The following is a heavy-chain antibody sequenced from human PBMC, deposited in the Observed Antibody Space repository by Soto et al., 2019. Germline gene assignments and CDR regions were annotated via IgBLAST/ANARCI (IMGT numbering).Heavy chain of an antibody. CDR2: ISSSGSTI. CDR3: ARRPREDQTGWVSYYYYYYMDV. D-gene: IGHD1-26*01. J-gene: IGHJ6*03. Sequence: PGGSLRLSCAASGFTFSDYYMSWIRQAPGKGLEWVSYISSSGSTIYYAGYVKGRFTISRDNAKNSLYLQMNSLRAEDTAVYYCARRPREDQTGWVSYYYYYYMDVWGKGTTVTVSS. V-gene: IGHV3-11*01. CDR1: GFTFSDYY.